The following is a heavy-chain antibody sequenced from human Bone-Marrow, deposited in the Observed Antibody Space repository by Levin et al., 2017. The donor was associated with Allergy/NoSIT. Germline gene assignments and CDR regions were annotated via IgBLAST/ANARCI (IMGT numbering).Heavy chain of an antibody. J-gene: IGHJ4*02. D-gene: IGHD2-2*01. CDR1: GFTFSSYG. CDR2: ISGSGGST. CDR3: AKVTRVYCSSTSCQHFDY. Sequence: GESLKISCAASGFTFSSYGMNWVRQAPGKGLEWVSGISGSGGSTYYADSMKGRFTISRDNSKNTLYLQVNSLRAEDTAIYYCAKVTRVYCSSTSCQHFDYWGQGTLVTVSS. V-gene: IGHV3-23*01.